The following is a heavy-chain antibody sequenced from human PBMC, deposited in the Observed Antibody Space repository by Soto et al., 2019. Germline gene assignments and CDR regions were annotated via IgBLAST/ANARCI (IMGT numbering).Heavy chain of an antibody. CDR3: AREDTAMVRGY. J-gene: IGHJ4*02. Sequence: EVQLLESGGGLVQPGGSLRLSCAASGFTFSSYAMGRVRRAPGRGLEWVSAISGSGGSTYFADSVKARFTISRDNSKNALYLQMNSLRAEDTAVYYCAREDTAMVRGYWGQGTLVTVSS. CDR2: ISGSGGST. CDR1: GFTFSSYA. V-gene: IGHV3-23*01. D-gene: IGHD5-18*01.